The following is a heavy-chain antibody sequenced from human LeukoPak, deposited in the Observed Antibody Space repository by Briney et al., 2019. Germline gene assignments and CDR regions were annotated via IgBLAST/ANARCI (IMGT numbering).Heavy chain of an antibody. CDR3: ARGPYAYTSSATLGSYNWFDP. CDR1: GYSFPNYW. Sequence: RGESLKISCKGSGYSFPNYWIGWVRQMPGKGLEWMGIIYPGDSHTRYSPSFQDQVTISVDKSISTAYLQWSSLKASDTAMYYCARGPYAYTSSATLGSYNWFDPRGQGSLVTVSS. J-gene: IGHJ5*02. CDR2: IYPGDSHT. D-gene: IGHD2-2*02. V-gene: IGHV5-51*01.